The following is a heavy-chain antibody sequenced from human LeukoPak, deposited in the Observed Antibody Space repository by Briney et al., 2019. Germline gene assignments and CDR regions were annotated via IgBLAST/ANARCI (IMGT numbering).Heavy chain of an antibody. CDR3: ARDLVTVTKGFDI. D-gene: IGHD4-17*01. J-gene: IGHJ3*02. CDR2: ITYIGTT. Sequence: SETLSLTCAASGDSFSSYYWTWMRQPPGRGLEWMGYITYIGTTNYNPSLKSRVTISIDTSKTQFALKLSSVTTADTAVYYCARDLVTVTKGFDIWGLGTMVSVSS. CDR1: GDSFSSYY. V-gene: IGHV4-59*01.